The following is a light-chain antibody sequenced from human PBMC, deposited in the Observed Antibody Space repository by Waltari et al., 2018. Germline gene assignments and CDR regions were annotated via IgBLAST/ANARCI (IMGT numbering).Light chain of an antibody. V-gene: IGKV1-5*03. CDR2: KAS. CDR3: QQYNSYPYT. CDR1: QSISSW. Sequence: DIQMTHPPSTLSPSVGDRVTITCRASQSISSWLAWYQQKPGKAPKLLIYKASSLESGVPSRFSGSGSGTEFTLTISSLQPDDFATYYCQQYNSYPYTFGQGTKLEIK. J-gene: IGKJ2*01.